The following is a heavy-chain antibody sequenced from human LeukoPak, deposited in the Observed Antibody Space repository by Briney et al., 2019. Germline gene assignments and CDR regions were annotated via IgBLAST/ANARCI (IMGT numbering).Heavy chain of an antibody. CDR2: ISGSGGST. V-gene: IGHV3-23*01. CDR1: GFTFSSYA. D-gene: IGHD4-17*01. CDR3: AKDLSDYGDYTYEY. J-gene: IGHJ4*02. Sequence: GGSLRLSCAASGFTFSSYAMSWVRQAPGKGLEWVSAISGSGGSTYYADSVKGRFTISRDNSKNTLYLQMNSLRAEDTAVYYCAKDLSDYGDYTYEYWGQGTLVTVSS.